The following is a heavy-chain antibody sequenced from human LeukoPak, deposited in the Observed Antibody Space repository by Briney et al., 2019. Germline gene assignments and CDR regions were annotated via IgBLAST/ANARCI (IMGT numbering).Heavy chain of an antibody. J-gene: IGHJ5*02. CDR1: GDSISSDY. V-gene: IGHV4-59*08. CDR2: IYYSGST. CDR3: ARRGGNYSGWFDP. D-gene: IGHD1-26*01. Sequence: PSETLSLTCTVSGDSISSDYWSWIRQPPGKGLEWIGYIYYSGSTNYDPSLKSRVTISLDTSRNQFSLKLSSVTAADTAVYFCARRGGNYSGWFDPWGLGTLVTVYS.